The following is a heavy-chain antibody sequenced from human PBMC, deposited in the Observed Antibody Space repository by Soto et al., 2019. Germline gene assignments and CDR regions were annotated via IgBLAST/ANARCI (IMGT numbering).Heavy chain of an antibody. CDR1: GGTFSSYA. Sequence: QVQLVQSGAEVQKPGSSVKVSCKASGGTFSSYAISWVRQAPGQGLEWMGGIIPIFGTANYAQKVQGRVTITADKSTSTAYMELSNLRSEDTGVEYCADLEMDSSGYYPSQRDFQHWGQGTLVTVSS. D-gene: IGHD3-22*01. V-gene: IGHV1-69*06. CDR3: ADLEMDSSGYYPSQRDFQH. J-gene: IGHJ1*01. CDR2: IIPIFGTA.